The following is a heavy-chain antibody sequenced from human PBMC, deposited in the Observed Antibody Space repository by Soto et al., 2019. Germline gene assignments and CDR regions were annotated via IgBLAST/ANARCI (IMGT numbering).Heavy chain of an antibody. V-gene: IGHV4-34*01. CDR1: SGSFSGYY. CDR3: ARAAKVSGSSQTRPDF. Sequence: SETLSLTCSIYSGSFSGYYWSWIRQPPGKGLEWIGEISQSGNTNYSPSLKSRVSISIDTSKKQFSLNLASVSAADTAMYYCARAAKVSGSSQTRPDFWGQGTLVTVSS. J-gene: IGHJ4*02. CDR2: ISQSGNT. D-gene: IGHD6-6*01.